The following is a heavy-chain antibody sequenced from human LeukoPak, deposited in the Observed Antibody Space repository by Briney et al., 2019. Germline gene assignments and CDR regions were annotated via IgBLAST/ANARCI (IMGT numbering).Heavy chain of an antibody. CDR2: IKEDGSET. J-gene: IGHJ4*02. CDR3: ARDRPSDQFLFYQTFDC. D-gene: IGHD2/OR15-2a*01. CDR1: GFTFNHYW. Sequence: GSLRLSCEASGFTFNHYWMSWVRLAPGKGLEWVANIKEDGSETYYVDSVKGRFTISRDNANNALYLQMNDLRAEDTAVYYCARDRPSDQFLFYQTFDCWGQGTLVAVSS. V-gene: IGHV3-7*01.